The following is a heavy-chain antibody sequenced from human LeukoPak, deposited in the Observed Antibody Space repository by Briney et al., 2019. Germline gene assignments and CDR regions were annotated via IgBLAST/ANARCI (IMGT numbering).Heavy chain of an antibody. CDR1: GFTFSSNE. V-gene: IGHV3-48*03. CDR2: ISGSGSTI. Sequence: GGSLRLSCAASGFTFSSNELNWVRQAPGKGLEWVSYISGSGSTIYYADSVKGRFTISRDNAKNSLYLQMNSLRAEDTATYYCYYAGYWGPGTLVTVSS. J-gene: IGHJ4*02. D-gene: IGHD3-3*01. CDR3: YYAGY.